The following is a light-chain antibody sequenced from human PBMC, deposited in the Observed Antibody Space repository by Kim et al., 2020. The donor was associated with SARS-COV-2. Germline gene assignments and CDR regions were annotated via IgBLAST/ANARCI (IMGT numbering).Light chain of an antibody. V-gene: IGKV1-9*01. CDR2: AAS. J-gene: IGKJ4*01. CDR1: QGISSS. Sequence: SASVGDRVPIACRSSQGISSSLAWYQQEPGKAPKLLIYAASTLQSGVPSRFSGSGSGTDFTLTISSLQPEDFATYYCQQVNSYPVTFGGGTKVGIK. CDR3: QQVNSYPVT.